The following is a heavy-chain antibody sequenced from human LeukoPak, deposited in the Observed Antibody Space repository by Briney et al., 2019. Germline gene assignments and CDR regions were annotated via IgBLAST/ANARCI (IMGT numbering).Heavy chain of an antibody. CDR1: GYTFTGYY. Sequence: ASVKVSCKASGYTFTGYYMHWVRQAPGQGLEWMGWINPNSGGTNYAQKFQGRVTMTRDTSISTAYMELSRLRSDDTAVYYCAREFSYSSMSKCYYDSSGYPDYWGQGTLVTVSS. V-gene: IGHV1-2*02. CDR3: AREFSYSSMSKCYYDSSGYPDY. CDR2: INPNSGGT. J-gene: IGHJ4*02. D-gene: IGHD3-22*01.